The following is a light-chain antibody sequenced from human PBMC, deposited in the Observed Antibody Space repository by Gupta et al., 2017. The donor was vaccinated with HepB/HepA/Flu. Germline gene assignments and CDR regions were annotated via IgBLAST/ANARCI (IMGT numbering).Light chain of an antibody. CDR3: QQANSFPQT. J-gene: IGKJ1*01. CDR2: TAS. Sequence: DIQMTQSPSSVSASVGDRVTITCRASQDVSSWLAWYQQKPGKAPKLLIYTASTVQSGVPSRFSGSGSGTYFTLTISSLQPEDSATYYCQQANSFPQTFGQGTKVEIK. V-gene: IGKV1D-12*01. CDR1: QDVSSW.